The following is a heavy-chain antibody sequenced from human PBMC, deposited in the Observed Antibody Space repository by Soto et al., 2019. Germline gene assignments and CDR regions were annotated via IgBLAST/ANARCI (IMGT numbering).Heavy chain of an antibody. J-gene: IGHJ3*02. Sequence: LSLTCTVSGGSISGYYWSWIRQPPGKGLELIGYIYYSGSTSYNPSLESRVTISVDTSKNRFSLTLTSVTAADTAVYYCARLGVPAAIEYSFDIWGQGTMVTVSS. V-gene: IGHV4-59*08. CDR2: IYYSGST. D-gene: IGHD2-2*01. CDR1: GGSISGYY. CDR3: ARLGVPAAIEYSFDI.